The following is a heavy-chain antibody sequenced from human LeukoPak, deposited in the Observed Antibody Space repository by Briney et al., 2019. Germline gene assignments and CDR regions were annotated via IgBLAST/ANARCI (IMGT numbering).Heavy chain of an antibody. D-gene: IGHD2-2*01. V-gene: IGHV4-34*01. CDR1: GESFSVYY. Sequence: SETLSLTCAVYGESFSVYYWSWIRQPPGKGLEWIGEINHSGSTNYNPSLKSRVTISVDTSKNQFSLKLSSVTAADTAVYYCARGGGSIVVVPAATVSGFDPWGQGTLVTVSS. CDR2: INHSGST. CDR3: ARGGGSIVVVPAATVSGFDP. J-gene: IGHJ5*02.